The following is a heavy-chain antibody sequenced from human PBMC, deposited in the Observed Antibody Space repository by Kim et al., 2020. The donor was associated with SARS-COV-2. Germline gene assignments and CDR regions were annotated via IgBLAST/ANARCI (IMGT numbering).Heavy chain of an antibody. CDR3: ARSIMIRFLEWLLSDAFDI. D-gene: IGHD3-3*01. Sequence: GGSLRLSCAASGFTFSSYSMNWVRQAPGKGLEWVSYISSSSSTIYYADSVKGRFTISRDNAKNSLYLQMNSLRAEDTAVYYCARSIMIRFLEWLLSDAFDIWGQGTMVTVSS. J-gene: IGHJ3*02. CDR2: ISSSSSTI. V-gene: IGHV3-48*04. CDR1: GFTFSSYS.